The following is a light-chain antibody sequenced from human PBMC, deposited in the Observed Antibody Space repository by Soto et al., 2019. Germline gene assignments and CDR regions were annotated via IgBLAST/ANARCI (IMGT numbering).Light chain of an antibody. J-gene: IGKJ1*01. CDR3: QQYNDWPRT. CDR2: AAS. CDR1: QSVGTN. V-gene: IGKV3-15*01. Sequence: EIVMTQSPAPLSVSPGERATLSCRASQSVGTNLAWYQQKPGQAPRLLIYAASTRAAGISPRFSGGGSGTDFTLTISSLQSEDFAVYYWQQYNDWPRTFGQGTKVGSK.